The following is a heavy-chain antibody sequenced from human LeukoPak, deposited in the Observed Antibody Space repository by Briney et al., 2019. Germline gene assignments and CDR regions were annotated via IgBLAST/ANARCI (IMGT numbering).Heavy chain of an antibody. Sequence: GGSLRLSCAASGFTFSNSWMTWLRQAPGKGLEWVAHIKEDGTDKYYVDSVTGRFTISRDNTINSLYLQMSSLRAEDTAVYYCAAGYLLGAFDIWGQGTMVTVSS. CDR2: IKEDGTDK. J-gene: IGHJ3*02. D-gene: IGHD2-21*01. V-gene: IGHV3-7*05. CDR1: GFTFSNSW. CDR3: AAGYLLGAFDI.